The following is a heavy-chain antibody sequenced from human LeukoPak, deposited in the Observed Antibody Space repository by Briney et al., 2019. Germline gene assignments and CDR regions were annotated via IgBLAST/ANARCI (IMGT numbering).Heavy chain of an antibody. Sequence: GGSLRLSCAASGFTFSSYGMHWVRQAPGKGLEWVAVIWYDGSNKYYADSVKGRFTISRDNSKNTLYLQMNSLRAEDTAVYYCARISLESSGWYSLDYWGQGTLVTVSS. CDR1: GFTFSSYG. J-gene: IGHJ4*02. CDR2: IWYDGSNK. CDR3: ARISLESSGWYSLDY. D-gene: IGHD6-19*01. V-gene: IGHV3-33*01.